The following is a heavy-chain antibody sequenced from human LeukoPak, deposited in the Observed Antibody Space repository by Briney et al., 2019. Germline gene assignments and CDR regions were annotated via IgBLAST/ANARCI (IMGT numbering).Heavy chain of an antibody. Sequence: GASVKVSCKASGYTFTGYYMHWMRQAPGQGLEWMGWINPSGGSTSYAQKFQGRVTMTRDTSTSTVYMELSSLRSEDTAVYYCARDPSPYYDFWSGYRSYGMDVWGQGTTVTVSS. CDR1: GYTFTGYY. CDR2: INPSGGST. D-gene: IGHD3-3*01. J-gene: IGHJ6*02. CDR3: ARDPSPYYDFWSGYRSYGMDV. V-gene: IGHV1-46*01.